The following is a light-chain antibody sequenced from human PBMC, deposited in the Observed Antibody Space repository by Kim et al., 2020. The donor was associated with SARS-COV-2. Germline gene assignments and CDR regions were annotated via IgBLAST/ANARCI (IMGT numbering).Light chain of an antibody. Sequence: GQKVTSACSGSSSNNVNNYVSWYQQLPGTAPKLLIYDNNKRPSGIPDRFSGSKSGTSATLGITGLQTGDEADYYCGTWDSSLSAYVFGTGTKVTVL. CDR3: GTWDSSLSAYV. J-gene: IGLJ1*01. CDR1: SSNNVNNY. CDR2: DNN. V-gene: IGLV1-51*01.